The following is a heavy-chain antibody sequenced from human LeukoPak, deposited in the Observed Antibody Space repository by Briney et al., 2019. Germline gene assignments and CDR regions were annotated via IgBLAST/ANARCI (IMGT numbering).Heavy chain of an antibody. V-gene: IGHV1-24*01. CDR1: GYTLTELS. D-gene: IGHD2-2*02. CDR3: VVGRVVPAAITPYYYYGMDV. J-gene: IGHJ6*02. Sequence: ASVKVSCKVSGYTLTELSMHWVRQAPGKGLEWMGGFDPEDGETICAQKFQGRVTMTEDTSTDTAYMELSSLRSEDTAVYYCVVGRVVPAAITPYYYYGMDVWGQGTTVTVSS. CDR2: FDPEDGET.